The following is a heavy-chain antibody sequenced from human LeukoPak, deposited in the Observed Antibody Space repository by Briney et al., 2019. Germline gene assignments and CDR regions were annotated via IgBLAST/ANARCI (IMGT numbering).Heavy chain of an antibody. CDR3: ARVEGYYDSSGYYFYFDY. CDR2: IYYSGST. CDR1: GGSFSGYY. D-gene: IGHD3-22*01. Sequence: PSETLSLTCAVYGGSFSGYYWSWIRQPPGKGLEWIGYIYYSGSTNYNPSLKSRVTISVDTSKNQFSLKLSSVTAADTAVYYCARVEGYYDSSGYYFYFDYWGQGTLVTVSS. V-gene: IGHV4-59*01. J-gene: IGHJ4*02.